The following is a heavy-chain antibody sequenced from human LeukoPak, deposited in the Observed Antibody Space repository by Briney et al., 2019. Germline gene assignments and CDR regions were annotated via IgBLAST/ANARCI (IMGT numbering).Heavy chain of an antibody. V-gene: IGHV1-58*01. J-gene: IGHJ4*02. CDR1: GFTFPSST. Sequence: GTSVKVSCKSSGFTFPSSTVQWVRQARGQPLEGIGWIVVDSGNRKYAQKFQERDTITRDMSPHTAHMELSRLRSEDTAVYYCAADLYGPVFDYWGQGTLVTVSS. CDR3: AADLYGPVFDY. D-gene: IGHD3-16*01. CDR2: IVVDSGNR.